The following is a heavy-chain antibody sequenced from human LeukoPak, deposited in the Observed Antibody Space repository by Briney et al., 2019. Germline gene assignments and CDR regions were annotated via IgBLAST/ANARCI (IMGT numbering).Heavy chain of an antibody. J-gene: IGHJ4*02. D-gene: IGHD6-6*01. V-gene: IGHV3-33*01. CDR1: GFTFSSYG. Sequence: QPGGSLRLSCAASGFTFSSYGFLWVRQAPGKGLEWVALIWYDGTRENYADSVKGRFTISRDNSKNTVYLQMNSLRAEDTAVYYCARDLSIGGLDIGGQGTLVTVSS. CDR2: IWYDGTRE. CDR3: ARDLSIGGLDI.